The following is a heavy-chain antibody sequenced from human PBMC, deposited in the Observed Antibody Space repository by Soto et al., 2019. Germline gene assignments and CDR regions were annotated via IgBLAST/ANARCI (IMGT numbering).Heavy chain of an antibody. CDR2: VSGSGANT. Sequence: EVHLLESGGGLVQPGGSLRLSCAASGFTFSFYAMSWVRQAPGKGLEWVSAVSGSGANTFYADSVKGRFTISRDNSXNXLXXQMSGLRAEDSALYFCAKGSDCFESRGHNLEYFQYWGQGTLVTVSS. J-gene: IGHJ1*01. CDR3: AKGSDCFESRGHNLEYFQY. V-gene: IGHV3-23*01. CDR1: GFTFSFYA. D-gene: IGHD3-22*01.